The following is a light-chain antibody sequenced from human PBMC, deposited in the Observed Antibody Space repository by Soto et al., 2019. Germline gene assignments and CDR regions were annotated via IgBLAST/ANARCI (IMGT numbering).Light chain of an antibody. V-gene: IGLV2-14*01. CDR1: SSDVGGYNY. J-gene: IGLJ2*01. Sequence: QSALTQPASVSGSPGQSITISCTGTSSDVGGYNYVSWYQQHPGKAPKLMIYDVSYRPSGVSNRFSGSKSGNTASLTISGLQAEDEAHYYCSSYTSSSARLVVFGGGTKLTVL. CDR3: SSYTSSSARLVV. CDR2: DVS.